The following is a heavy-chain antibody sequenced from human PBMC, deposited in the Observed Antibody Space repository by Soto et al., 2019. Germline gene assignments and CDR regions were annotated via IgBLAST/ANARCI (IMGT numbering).Heavy chain of an antibody. CDR2: FDPEDGET. CDR1: GYTLTELS. D-gene: IGHD3-9*01. Sequence: ASVKVSCKVSGYTLTELSMHWVRQAPGKGLEWMGGFDPEDGETIYAQKFQGRVTMTEDTSTDTAYMELSSLRSEDTAVYYCATEQYYDILTGQNRPNWFDPWGQGTLVTVSS. J-gene: IGHJ5*02. V-gene: IGHV1-24*01. CDR3: ATEQYYDILTGQNRPNWFDP.